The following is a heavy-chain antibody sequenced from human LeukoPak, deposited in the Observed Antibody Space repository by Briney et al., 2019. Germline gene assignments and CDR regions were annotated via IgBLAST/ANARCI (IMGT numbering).Heavy chain of an antibody. D-gene: IGHD1-26*01. J-gene: IGHJ5*02. Sequence: GGSLRLSCAASGFTFSNAWMSWVRQAPGKGLEWVGRIKSKSDGGTTDYAAPVKGRFTISRDDSKNTLYLQMNSLKSEDTAVYYCTTAIVGTNGRVSWSQGTLVTVSS. CDR1: GFTFSNAW. V-gene: IGHV3-15*01. CDR3: TTAIVGTNGRVS. CDR2: IKSKSDGGTT.